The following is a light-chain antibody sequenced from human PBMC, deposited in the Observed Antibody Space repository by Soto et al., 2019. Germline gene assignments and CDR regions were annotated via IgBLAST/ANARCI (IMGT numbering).Light chain of an antibody. Sequence: EIVLTQSPGTLSLSPGERATLSCRASQSVSSSYLAWYQQQPGQTPRLLMYGTSNRATGIPDRFSGSGSGTDFTLTIRRLAPEDFAVYYCQQYGDSPRTFGQGNKVEIK. CDR1: QSVSSSY. J-gene: IGKJ1*01. V-gene: IGKV3-20*01. CDR2: GTS. CDR3: QQYGDSPRT.